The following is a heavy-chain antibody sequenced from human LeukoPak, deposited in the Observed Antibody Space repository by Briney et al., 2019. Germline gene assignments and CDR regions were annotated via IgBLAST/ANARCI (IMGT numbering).Heavy chain of an antibody. CDR3: ARGRLTSAFDY. D-gene: IGHD3-22*01. CDR2: INHSGGT. V-gene: IGHV4-34*01. J-gene: IGHJ4*02. Sequence: SETLSLTCAVYGGSFSGYYWSWIRQPPGKGLEWIGEINHSGGTNYNPSLKSRVTISVDTSKNQFSLKLSSVTAADTAVYYCARGRLTSAFDYWGQGTLVTVSS. CDR1: GGSFSGYY.